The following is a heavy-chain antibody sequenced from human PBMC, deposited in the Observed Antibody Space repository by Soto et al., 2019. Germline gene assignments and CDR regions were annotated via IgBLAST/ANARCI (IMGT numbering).Heavy chain of an antibody. Sequence: GGSLRLSCAASGFTFSSYAMSWVRKAPGKGLEWVSAISGSGGSTYYADSVKGRFTISRDNSKNTLYLQMNSLRAEDTAVYYCAKGSSQHYSSSCPDYWGQGTLVTVSS. CDR3: AKGSSQHYSSSCPDY. D-gene: IGHD6-13*01. J-gene: IGHJ4*01. CDR2: ISGSGGST. V-gene: IGHV3-23*01. CDR1: GFTFSSYA.